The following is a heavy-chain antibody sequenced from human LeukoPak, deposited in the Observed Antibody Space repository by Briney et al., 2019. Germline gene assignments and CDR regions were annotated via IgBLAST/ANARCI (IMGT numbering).Heavy chain of an antibody. J-gene: IGHJ5*02. CDR3: AKVGPYDFWSGYPENWFDP. D-gene: IGHD3-3*01. Sequence: GGSLRLSCAASGFTFSSYAMSWVRQAPGKGLEWVSAISGSGGSTYYADSVKGRFTMSRDNSKNTLYLQMNSLRAEDTAVYYCAKVGPYDFWSGYPENWFDPWGQGTQVTVSS. CDR1: GFTFSSYA. V-gene: IGHV3-23*01. CDR2: ISGSGGST.